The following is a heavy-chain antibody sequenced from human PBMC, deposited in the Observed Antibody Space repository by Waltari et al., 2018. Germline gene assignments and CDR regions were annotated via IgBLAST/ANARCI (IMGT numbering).Heavy chain of an antibody. CDR3: AKPSCSGGSCYLDY. V-gene: IGHV3-23*03. CDR1: GFTFSSYA. J-gene: IGHJ4*02. D-gene: IGHD2-15*01. CDR2: IYSGGST. Sequence: EVQLLESGGGLVQPGGSLRLSCAASGFTFSSYAMSWVRQAPGKWLEWVSVIYSGGSTYYADSVKGRFTISRDNSKNTLYLQMNSRRAEDTAVYYCAKPSCSGGSCYLDYWGQGTLVTVSS.